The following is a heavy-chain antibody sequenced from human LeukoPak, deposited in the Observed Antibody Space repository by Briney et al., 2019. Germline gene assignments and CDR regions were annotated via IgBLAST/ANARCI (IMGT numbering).Heavy chain of an antibody. CDR1: GGSISSGSDY. Sequence: SETLSLTCNVSGGSISSGSDYWSWIRQPAGKGLEWIGRIYTSGNTNYNPSLKSRVTISVDTSKNQFSLKLTSVTAADTAVYYCPRESLGPPYYFDYWGQGTLVTVSA. V-gene: IGHV4-61*02. J-gene: IGHJ4*02. CDR3: PRESLGPPYYFDY. D-gene: IGHD1-26*01. CDR2: IYTSGNT.